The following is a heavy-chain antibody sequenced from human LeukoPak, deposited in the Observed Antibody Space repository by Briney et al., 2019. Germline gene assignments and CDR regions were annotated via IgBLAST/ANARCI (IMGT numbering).Heavy chain of an antibody. CDR1: GFTFSSYS. V-gene: IGHV3-21*01. Sequence: PGGSLRLSCAASGFTFSSYSMNWVRQAPGKGLEWVSSISSSSSYIYYADSVKGRFTISRDNAKNSLYLQMNSLRAEDTAVYYCARASDWEDYVWGSYRYYFDYWGQGTLVTVSS. CDR3: ARASDWEDYVWGSYRYYFDY. CDR2: ISSSSSYI. D-gene: IGHD3-16*02. J-gene: IGHJ4*02.